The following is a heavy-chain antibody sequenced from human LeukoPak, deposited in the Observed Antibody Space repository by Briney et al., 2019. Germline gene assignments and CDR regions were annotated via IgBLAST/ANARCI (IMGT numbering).Heavy chain of an antibody. CDR1: GGSISSYY. CDR2: IYYSGST. J-gene: IGHJ4*02. CDR3: ARHKVRGVIDY. D-gene: IGHD3-10*01. Sequence: PSETLSLTCTVSGGSISSYYWSWIRQPPGKGLEWIGYIYYSGSTNYNPSLKSRVTISVDTSKNQFSLKLSSVTAADTAVYYCARHKVRGVIDYWGQGTLVTVSS. V-gene: IGHV4-59*08.